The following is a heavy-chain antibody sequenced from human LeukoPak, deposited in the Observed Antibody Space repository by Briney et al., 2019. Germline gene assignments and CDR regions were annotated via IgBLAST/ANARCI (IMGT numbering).Heavy chain of an antibody. V-gene: IGHV4-30-2*01. J-gene: IGHJ5*02. D-gene: IGHD3-3*01. CDR1: GGSISSGGYY. CDR3: ARAGQGSTYYDFWSGYYTENWFDP. CDR2: IYHSGST. Sequence: PSETLSLTCTVSGGSISSGGYYWSWIRQPPGKGLEWIGYIYHSGSTYYNPSLKSRVTISVDRSKNQFSLKLSSVTAADTAVYYCARAGQGSTYYDFWSGYYTENWFDPWGQGTLVTVSS.